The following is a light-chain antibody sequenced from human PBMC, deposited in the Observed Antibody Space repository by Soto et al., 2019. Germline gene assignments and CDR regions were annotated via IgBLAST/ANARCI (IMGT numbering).Light chain of an antibody. Sequence: DIQMTQSPSSLSASVGDRVTITCQASQSISNFLNWYQQKPGKVPKVLIYTASSLQSGVPSRFSGGGFGTDFTLNISSLQPEDSATYYCHQSYSAPQTFGQGTKVEI. CDR1: QSISNF. V-gene: IGKV1-39*01. CDR3: HQSYSAPQT. CDR2: TAS. J-gene: IGKJ1*01.